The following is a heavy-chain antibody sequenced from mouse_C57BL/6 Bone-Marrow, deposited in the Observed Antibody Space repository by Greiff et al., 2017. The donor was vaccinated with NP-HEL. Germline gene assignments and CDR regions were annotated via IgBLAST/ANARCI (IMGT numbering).Heavy chain of an antibody. Sequence: EVQLVESGGGLVQPKGSLKLSCAASGFSFNTYAMNWVRQAPGKGLEWVARIRSKSNNYATYYADSVKDRFTISRDDSESMLYLQMNNLKSEDTAMYYCVRRDSVGLYAMDYWGQGTSVTVSS. V-gene: IGHV10-1*01. CDR2: IRSKSNNYAT. CDR1: GFSFNTYA. J-gene: IGHJ4*01. D-gene: IGHD1-1*01. CDR3: VRRDSVGLYAMDY.